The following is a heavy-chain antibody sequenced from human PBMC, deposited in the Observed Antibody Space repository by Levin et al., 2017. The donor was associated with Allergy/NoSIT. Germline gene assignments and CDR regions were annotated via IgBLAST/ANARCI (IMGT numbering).Heavy chain of an antibody. V-gene: IGHV3-30*18. CDR1: GFTFSNYG. J-gene: IGHJ2*01. CDR3: AKSRVYCSSNSCSGGYFDL. CDR2: ISYDGSNK. Sequence: GGSLRLSCPASGFTFSNYGMHWVRQAPGKGLEWVAVISYDGSNKYYADSVKGRFTISRDNSKNTLYVQMNSLRAEDTAVYYCAKSRVYCSSNSCSGGYFDLWGRGTLVTVSS. D-gene: IGHD2-2*01.